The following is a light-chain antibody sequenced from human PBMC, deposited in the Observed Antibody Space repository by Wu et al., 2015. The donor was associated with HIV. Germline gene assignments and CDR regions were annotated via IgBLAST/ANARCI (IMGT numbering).Light chain of an antibody. CDR3: QQYNNWPQS. CDR1: QSVNIN. CDR2: GAS. Sequence: VMTQSPVTLSVSPGERATLSCRASQSVNINLAWYQQKPGQAPRLLIYGASTRAAGIPARFSASGSGTEFTLTISSLQSEDFAVYYCQQYNNWPQSFGQGTKLEIK. V-gene: IGKV3-15*01. J-gene: IGKJ2*03.